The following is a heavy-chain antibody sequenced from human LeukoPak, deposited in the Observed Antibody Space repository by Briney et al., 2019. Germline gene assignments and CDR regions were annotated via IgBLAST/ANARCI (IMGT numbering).Heavy chain of an antibody. J-gene: IGHJ6*02. V-gene: IGHV4-30-2*01. CDR1: GGSISSGDYS. CDR3: ARRQLSYYYYGMDV. D-gene: IGHD1-1*01. Sequence: SETLSLTCAVSGGSISSGDYSWTWIRQPPGQGLEWIGYMYQSGNTNYNPSLKSRVTISADTSKNQFSLTLSSVTAADTAVYYCARRQLSYYYYGMDVWGQGTTVTVSS. CDR2: MYQSGNT.